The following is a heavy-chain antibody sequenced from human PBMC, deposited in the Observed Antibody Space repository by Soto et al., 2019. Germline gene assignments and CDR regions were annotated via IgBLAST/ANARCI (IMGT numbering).Heavy chain of an antibody. CDR3: ARRDSTASPTGWFDP. CDR1: GYTFTRYS. D-gene: IGHD2-21*02. V-gene: IGHV1-18*04. Sequence: QVQLVQSGAEVRKPGASVQVSCKASGYTFTRYSINWVRQAPGQGLEWVGWISNYNGDTKYAEKFQGRVTLTTDTFTTTSYMDLRSLTSDDTAMYFCARRDSTASPTGWFDPWGQGTLVTVLS. CDR2: ISNYNGDT. J-gene: IGHJ5*02.